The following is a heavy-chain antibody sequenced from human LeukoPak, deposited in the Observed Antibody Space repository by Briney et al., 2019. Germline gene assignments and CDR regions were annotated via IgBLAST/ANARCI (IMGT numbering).Heavy chain of an antibody. CDR2: ISGSAYST. D-gene: IGHD6-13*01. CDR3: AKTRPLDSSSWSHGDY. V-gene: IGHV3-23*01. CDR1: GFTFSSYA. J-gene: IGHJ4*02. Sequence: GGSLRLSCAASGFTFSSYAMSWVRQAPGKGLEWVSAISGSAYSTYYADSVKGRFTISRDNSKNTLYLQMNSLRAEDTAVYYCAKTRPLDSSSWSHGDYWGQGTLVTVSS.